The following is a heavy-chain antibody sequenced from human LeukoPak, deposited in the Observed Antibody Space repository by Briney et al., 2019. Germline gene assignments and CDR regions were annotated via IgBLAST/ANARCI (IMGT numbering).Heavy chain of an antibody. CDR3: ARFRTIAAVGPDFDY. CDR1: GYTFTGYC. V-gene: IGHV1-46*01. CDR2: ITTSGGST. J-gene: IGHJ4*02. D-gene: IGHD6-13*01. Sequence: GASVKVSCKASGYTFTGYCMHWVRQAPGQGLEWMGIITTSGGSTSYAQNFQGRVTMTRDTSTSTVYMELTSLGSEDTAVYYCARFRTIAAVGPDFDYWGQGTLVTVSS.